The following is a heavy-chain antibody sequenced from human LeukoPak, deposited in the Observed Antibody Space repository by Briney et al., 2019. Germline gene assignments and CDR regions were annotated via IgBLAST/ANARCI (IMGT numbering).Heavy chain of an antibody. CDR2: IYSGGST. J-gene: IGHJ4*02. CDR1: GFTVSSNY. CDR3: ARGSYITSWYMDS. Sequence: PGGSLRLSCAASGFTVSSNYMSWVRQPPGKGLEWVSLIYSGGSTYYADSVKGRFTISRDNSKNTLYLQMNSLRTEDTAVYYCARGSYITSWYMDSWGQGTLVTVSS. V-gene: IGHV3-53*05. D-gene: IGHD6-13*01.